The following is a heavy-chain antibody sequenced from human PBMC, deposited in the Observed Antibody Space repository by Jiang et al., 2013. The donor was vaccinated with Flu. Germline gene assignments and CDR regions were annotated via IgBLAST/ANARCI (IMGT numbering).Heavy chain of an antibody. Sequence: LVKPSETLSLTCSVSGASITSHYWSWIRQSPGKGLEYIGYIYYSGSTNYNPSLKSRVTISVDTSKNQFSLMLTSVTAADTAVYYCARDTGGWTVPGYFDSWGQGTLVAVSS. D-gene: IGHD6-19*01. CDR3: ARDTGGWTVPGYFDS. CDR2: IYYSGST. V-gene: IGHV4-59*11. CDR1: GASITSHY. J-gene: IGHJ4*02.